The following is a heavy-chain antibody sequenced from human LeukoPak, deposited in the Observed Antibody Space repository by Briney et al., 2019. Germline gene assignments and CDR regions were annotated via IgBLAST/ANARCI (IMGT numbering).Heavy chain of an antibody. Sequence: PGGSLRLSCAASGFSFSDHYMDWVRQAPGQGREWVGRTRNKANSYTTEYAASVKGRFTISREDSKNSLYLQMNSLKTEDTAVYYCVRVRYSYGYGYFDYWGQGTLVTVSS. V-gene: IGHV3-72*01. CDR1: GFSFSDHY. CDR3: VRVRYSYGYGYFDY. CDR2: TRNKANSYTT. D-gene: IGHD5-18*01. J-gene: IGHJ4*02.